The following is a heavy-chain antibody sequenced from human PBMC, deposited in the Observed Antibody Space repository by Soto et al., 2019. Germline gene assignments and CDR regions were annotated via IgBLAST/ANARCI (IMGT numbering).Heavy chain of an antibody. V-gene: IGHV3-23*01. CDR1: GFTFSTYA. CDR2: ISVSGDTT. J-gene: IGHJ4*02. D-gene: IGHD2-15*01. CDR3: ATRHLPYCSGGTCNPFDF. Sequence: EVQLMESGGGLVQPGGSKRLSCAASGFTFSTYAMNWVRQAPGKGLEWVSTISVSGDTTYYADSVKGRFTISRDNSKNPLHLQLNRLRAEDTAMYYCATRHLPYCSGGTCNPFDFWGQGALVTVSS.